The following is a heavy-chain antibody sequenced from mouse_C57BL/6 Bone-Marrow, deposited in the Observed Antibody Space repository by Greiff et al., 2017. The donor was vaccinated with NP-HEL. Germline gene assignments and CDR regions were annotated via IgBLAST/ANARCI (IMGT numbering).Heavy chain of an antibody. CDR1: GYTFTGYW. Sequence: VQLVESGAELMKPGASVKLSCKATGYTFTGYWIEWVKQRPGHGLEWIGEILPGSGSTNYNEKFKGKATFTADTSSNTAYMQLSSLTTEDSAIYYCARNPITTVVAHYAMDYWGQGTSVTVSS. J-gene: IGHJ4*01. CDR3: ARNPITTVVAHYAMDY. V-gene: IGHV1-9*01. CDR2: ILPGSGST. D-gene: IGHD1-1*01.